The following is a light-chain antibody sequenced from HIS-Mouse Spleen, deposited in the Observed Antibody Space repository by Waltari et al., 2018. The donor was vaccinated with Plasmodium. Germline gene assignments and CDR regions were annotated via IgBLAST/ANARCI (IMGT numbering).Light chain of an antibody. J-gene: IGLJ3*02. CDR3: YSTDGSGNHRV. CDR1: ALPKKY. CDR2: EDS. Sequence: SYELTQSPSVSVSPGQTARITCSGDALPKKYAYWYQQKSGQAPVLVIYEDSKRPSGIPERFSGSSSGTMATLTISGAQVEDEADYYCYSTDGSGNHRVFGGGTKLTVL. V-gene: IGLV3-10*01.